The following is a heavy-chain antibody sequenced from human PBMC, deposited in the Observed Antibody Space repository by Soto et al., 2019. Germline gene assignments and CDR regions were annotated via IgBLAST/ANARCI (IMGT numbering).Heavy chain of an antibody. V-gene: IGHV4-39*01. D-gene: IGHD6-19*01. CDR2: IYYSGST. CDR3: ARRDGASGAVAGIFDY. Sequence: QLQLQESGPGLVKPSETLSLTCTVSGGSISSSSYYWGWIRQPPGKGLEWIGSIYYSGSTYYDPSLKSRVTISVDTSKNQFSLKLSSVTAADTAVYYCARRDGASGAVAGIFDYWGQGTLVTVSS. CDR1: GGSISSSSYY. J-gene: IGHJ4*02.